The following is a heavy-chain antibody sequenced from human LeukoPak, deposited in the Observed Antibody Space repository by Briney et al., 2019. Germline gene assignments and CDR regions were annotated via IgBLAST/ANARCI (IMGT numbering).Heavy chain of an antibody. Sequence: SETLSLTCTVSSDSTYSSNYYWSWIRQPPGKGLEWIGYIYYGGSTNYNPSLKSRVTISVDTSKNQFSLKLSSVTAADTAVYYCARGTYGGATLDVWGQGTTVTVSS. V-gene: IGHV4-61*01. CDR1: SDSTYSSNYY. J-gene: IGHJ6*02. CDR3: ARGTYGGATLDV. CDR2: IYYGGST. D-gene: IGHD3-16*01.